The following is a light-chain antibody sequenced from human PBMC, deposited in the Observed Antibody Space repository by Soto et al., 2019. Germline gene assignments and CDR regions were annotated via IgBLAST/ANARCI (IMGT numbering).Light chain of an antibody. V-gene: IGKV3-15*01. J-gene: IGKJ2*01. Sequence: EIVMTQSPVALSVSPGERAALSCRASQSVGRNFAWYQQRPGQAPRVLIYGTSTRATGVPARFSGSGSGTDFTLTISSLQSEDFAVYCCQQYNILPYTLVQGTRREIK. CDR1: QSVGRN. CDR3: QQYNILPYT. CDR2: GTS.